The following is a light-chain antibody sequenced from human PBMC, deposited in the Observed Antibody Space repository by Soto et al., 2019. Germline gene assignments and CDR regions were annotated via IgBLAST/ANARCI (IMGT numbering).Light chain of an antibody. Sequence: QSVLTQPPSASGSPGQSVTISCTGTSSDVGGYNYVSWYQQHPGKAPKLMIYEVSERPSGVPDRFSGSKSSNTASLTVSGLQAEDEADYYCSSYTSISTLYVFGTGTKVTVL. CDR1: SSDVGGYNY. CDR2: EVS. V-gene: IGLV2-8*01. J-gene: IGLJ1*01. CDR3: SSYTSISTLYV.